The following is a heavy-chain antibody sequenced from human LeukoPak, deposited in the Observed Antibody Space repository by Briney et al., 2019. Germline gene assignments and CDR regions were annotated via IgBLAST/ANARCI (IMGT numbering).Heavy chain of an antibody. CDR3: ARWSGSVTARNYYYYMDV. V-gene: IGHV3-53*01. J-gene: IGHJ6*03. D-gene: IGHD1-26*01. CDR1: GFTVSSNY. Sequence: GGSLRLSCAASGFTVSSNYMSWVRQAPGKGLEWVSVIYSGGSTYYADSVKDRFTISRDNSKNTLYLQMNSLRAEDTAVYYCARWSGSVTARNYYYYMDVWGEGTTVTVSS. CDR2: IYSGGST.